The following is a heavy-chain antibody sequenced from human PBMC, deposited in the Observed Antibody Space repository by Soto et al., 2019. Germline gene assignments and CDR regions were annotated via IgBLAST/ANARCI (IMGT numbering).Heavy chain of an antibody. CDR1: GFTFSNAW. V-gene: IGHV3-15*01. J-gene: IGHJ4*02. CDR2: IKSKTDGGTT. D-gene: IGHD3-10*01. CDR3: NHDQGTYGLLL. Sequence: GGSLRLSCAASGFTFSNAWMSWVRQAPGKGLEWVGRIKSKTDGGTTDYAAPEKGRVTISRDDSKNTLYLQMNSLKTEDSAVYCRNHDQGTYGLLLWGKGILVTV.